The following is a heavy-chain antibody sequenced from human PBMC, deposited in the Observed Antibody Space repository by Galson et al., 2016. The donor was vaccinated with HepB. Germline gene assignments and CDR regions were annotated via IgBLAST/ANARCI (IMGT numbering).Heavy chain of an antibody. D-gene: IGHD2-2*01. Sequence: SETLSLTCTVSDGSVSSGSYYWSWIRQPPGKGLEWIGYVYYSGSTNYNPSPKSRVTISLDTSKNQFSLKLSSVTAADTALYYCARAAAMFDHWGQGTLVTVSS. CDR2: VYYSGST. CDR1: DGSVSSGSYY. CDR3: ARAAAMFDH. J-gene: IGHJ5*02. V-gene: IGHV4-61*01.